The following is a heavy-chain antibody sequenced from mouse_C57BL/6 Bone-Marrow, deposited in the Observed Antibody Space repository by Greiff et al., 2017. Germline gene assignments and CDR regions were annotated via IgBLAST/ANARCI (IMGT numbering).Heavy chain of an antibody. J-gene: IGHJ3*01. Sequence: VQLQQSGASVTLSCKASGYTFTDYEMHWVKQTPVHGLEWIGAIDPETGGTAYNQKFKGKAILTADKSSSTAYMELRSLTSEDSAVYYCTRRLGPWFAYWGQGTLVTVSA. CDR3: TRRLGPWFAY. CDR2: IDPETGGT. V-gene: IGHV1-15*01. D-gene: IGHD4-1*01. CDR1: GYTFTDYE.